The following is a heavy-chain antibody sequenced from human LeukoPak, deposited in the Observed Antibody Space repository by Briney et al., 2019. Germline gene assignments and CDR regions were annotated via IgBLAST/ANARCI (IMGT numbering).Heavy chain of an antibody. CDR2: ISSSGSSI. J-gene: IGHJ4*02. D-gene: IGHD2-15*01. Sequence: PGGSLRLSCAASGFTFSSDSMNWVRQAPGKGLEWVSYISSSGSSIYYADSVKGRFTISRDNSKNTLYLQMNSLRAEDTAVYYCAKDRRYHCSGGSCYSFDYWGQGTLVTVSS. CDR1: GFTFSSDS. CDR3: AKDRRYHCSGGSCYSFDY. V-gene: IGHV3-48*01.